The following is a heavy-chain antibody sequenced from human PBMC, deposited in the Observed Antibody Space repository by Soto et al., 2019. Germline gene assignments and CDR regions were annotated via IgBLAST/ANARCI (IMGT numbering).Heavy chain of an antibody. J-gene: IGHJ5*02. CDR1: GASSSSYY. Sequence: QVQLQESGPGLVKSSETLFLTCTVSGASSSSYYWSWIRQPPGKGLEWIGYMNDFGRTIYNPSLKSRVTISLDTSKNQFSLKLTSVIAADTAVYYCARSFCRDAVRCNWFDPWGQGTLVTVSS. CDR3: ARSFCRDAVRCNWFDP. D-gene: IGHD2-8*01. V-gene: IGHV4-59*01. CDR2: MNDFGRT.